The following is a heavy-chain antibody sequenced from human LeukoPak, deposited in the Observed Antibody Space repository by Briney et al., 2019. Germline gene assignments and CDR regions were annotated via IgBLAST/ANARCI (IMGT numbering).Heavy chain of an antibody. CDR3: ARRTYSRSSSIFDN. V-gene: IGHV1-18*01. D-gene: IGHD6-6*01. CDR1: GYTFTSYG. Sequence: ASVKVSCKASGYTFTSYGISWMRQAPGQGLEWMGWMSAYNGNANYAQKLQGRVTVTTDTSTSTAYMELRSLRSDDTAVYYCARRTYSRSSSIFDNWGQGTLVTVSS. J-gene: IGHJ4*02. CDR2: MSAYNGNA.